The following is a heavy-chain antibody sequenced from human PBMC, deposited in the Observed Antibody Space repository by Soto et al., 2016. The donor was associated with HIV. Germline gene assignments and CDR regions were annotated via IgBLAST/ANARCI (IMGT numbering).Heavy chain of an antibody. CDR1: GFTFSSYT. J-gene: IGHJ2*01. V-gene: IGHV3-21*01. D-gene: IGHD3-22*01. CDR3: ARALEYNFDRGGYYSAYFDL. CDR2: ISSRTSDI. Sequence: EVQLVESGGGLVKPGGSLRLSCAASGFTFSSYTMNWVRQTPGKGLEWISSISSRTSDIYYADSVKGRFTISRDNAMNSLYLQMNSLRAEDTAIYYCARALEYNFDRGGYYSAYFDLWGRGTLVTVSS.